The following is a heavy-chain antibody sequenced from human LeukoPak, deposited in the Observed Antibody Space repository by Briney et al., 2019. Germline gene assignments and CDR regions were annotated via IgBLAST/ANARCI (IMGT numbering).Heavy chain of an antibody. CDR2: IYTSGST. D-gene: IGHD5-12*01. J-gene: IGHJ4*02. V-gene: IGHV4-4*07. Sequence: PSETLSLTCTVSGAYISNYHWSWIRQPAGKGLEWIGRIYTSGSTNYNPSLKSRVTMSVDTSKNQFSLKLSSVTAADTAVYYCARDGRVYSGYDYGVFDYWGQGTLVTVSS. CDR1: GAYISNYH. CDR3: ARDGRVYSGYDYGVFDY.